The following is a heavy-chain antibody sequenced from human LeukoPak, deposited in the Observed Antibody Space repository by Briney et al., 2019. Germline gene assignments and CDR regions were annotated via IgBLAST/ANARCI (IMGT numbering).Heavy chain of an antibody. D-gene: IGHD6-13*01. CDR2: IYTSGST. CDR3: ARDYPKYSSSWYYWFDP. CDR1: GGSISSGSYH. J-gene: IGHJ5*02. V-gene: IGHV4-61*02. Sequence: SQTLSLTCTVSGGSISSGSYHWSWIRQPAGTGLEWIGRIYTSGSTNYNPSLKSRVTISVDTSKNQFSLKLSSVTAADTAVYYCARDYPKYSSSWYYWFDPWGQGTLVTVSS.